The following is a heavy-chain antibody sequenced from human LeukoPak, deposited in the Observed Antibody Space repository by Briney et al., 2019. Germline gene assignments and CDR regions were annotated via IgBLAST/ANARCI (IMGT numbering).Heavy chain of an antibody. Sequence: SQTLSLTCTVSGGSISSCDYYWSWIRQPPGKGLEWIGYIYSSGSTYYNPSLKSRVTISVDTSKNQFSLKLNSVTAADTAVYYCARPSRVGAIGYFQHWGQGTLVTVSS. CDR1: GGSISSCDYY. CDR2: IYSSGST. V-gene: IGHV4-30-4*01. D-gene: IGHD1-26*01. CDR3: ARPSRVGAIGYFQH. J-gene: IGHJ1*01.